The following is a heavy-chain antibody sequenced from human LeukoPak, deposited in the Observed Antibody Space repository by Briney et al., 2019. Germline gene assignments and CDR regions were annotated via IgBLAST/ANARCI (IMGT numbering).Heavy chain of an antibody. CDR3: ARARRAYYYDSSGYSTDY. CDR1: GYTFTSYG. D-gene: IGHD3-22*01. CDR2: ISAYNGNT. V-gene: IGHV1-18*01. Sequence: GASVKVSCKASGYTFTSYGISWVRQAPGQGLEWMGWISAYNGNTNYAQKLQGRVTMTTDTSTSTAHMELRSLRSDDTAVYYCARARRAYYYDSSGYSTDYWGQGTLVTVSS. J-gene: IGHJ4*02.